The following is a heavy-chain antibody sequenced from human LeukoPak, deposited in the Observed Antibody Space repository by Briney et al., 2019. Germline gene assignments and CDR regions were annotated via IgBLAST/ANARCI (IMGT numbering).Heavy chain of an antibody. CDR3: ARDDLYHYYGMDV. V-gene: IGHV1-2*02. CDR2: INPNSGGT. Sequence: GASVKVSCKASGYTFTGYYMHWVRQAPGQGLEWMGWINPNSGGTNYAQKFQGRVTMTTDTSTSTAYMELRSLRSDDTAVYYCARDDLYHYYGMDVWGQGTTVTVSS. CDR1: GYTFTGYY. J-gene: IGHJ6*02.